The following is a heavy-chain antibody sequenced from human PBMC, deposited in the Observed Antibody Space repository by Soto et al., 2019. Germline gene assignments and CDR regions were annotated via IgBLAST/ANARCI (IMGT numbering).Heavy chain of an antibody. CDR1: GFTFSNAW. CDR2: IKSKTDGGTT. V-gene: IGHV3-15*01. CDR3: TASSPGTTYYFDY. D-gene: IGHD1-7*01. J-gene: IGHJ4*02. Sequence: GGSLRLSCAASGFTFSNAWMNWVRQAPGKGLEWVGRIKSKTDGGTTDYAAPVKGRFSISRDDSKNTLYLQMNSLKSEDTAVYYCTASSPGTTYYFDYWGQGTLVTVSS.